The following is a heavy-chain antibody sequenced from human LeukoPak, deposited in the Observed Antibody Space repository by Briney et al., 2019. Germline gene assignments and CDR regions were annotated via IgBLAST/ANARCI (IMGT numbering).Heavy chain of an antibody. Sequence: MPSETLSLTCTVSGGSISSYYWSWVRQPPGKGLEWIGYIYYSGSTNYNPSLKSRVTISVDTSKNQFPLKLSSVPAADTAVYYCARGKYCGGNCYGGADYWGQGTLVTVSS. CDR2: IYYSGST. V-gene: IGHV4-59*01. D-gene: IGHD2-21*02. CDR3: ARGKYCGGNCYGGADY. J-gene: IGHJ4*02. CDR1: GGSISSYY.